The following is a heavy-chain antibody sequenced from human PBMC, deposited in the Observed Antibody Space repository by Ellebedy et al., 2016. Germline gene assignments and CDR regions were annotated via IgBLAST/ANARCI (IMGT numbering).Heavy chain of an antibody. CDR3: VKKGGSGSYYRYFDY. CDR1: GFTFSSYG. CDR2: ISSNGGST. V-gene: IGHV3-64D*06. Sequence: GESLKISXAASGFTFSSYGMHWVRQAPGKGLEYVSAISSNGGSTYYADSVKGRFTISRDNSKNTLYLQMSSLRAEDTAVYYCVKKGGSGSYYRYFDYWGQGTLVTVSS. J-gene: IGHJ4*02. D-gene: IGHD1-26*01.